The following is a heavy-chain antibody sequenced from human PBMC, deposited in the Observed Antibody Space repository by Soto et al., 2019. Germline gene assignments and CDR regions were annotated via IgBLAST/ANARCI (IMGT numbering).Heavy chain of an antibody. V-gene: IGHV2-5*02. CDR3: AHAGDFDLLSFDR. D-gene: IGHD2-15*01. CDR1: GFSLTTTRMG. CDR2: IYWDDDK. Sequence: QITLKESGPPLVRPAQTLTLTCGFTGFSLTTTRMGVAWIRQPPGKALEWLALIYWDDDKRYSPSLKNRLTVSKDTSTNRVVLTITNISPDDTGTYFCAHAGDFDLLSFDRWGPGTLVTVSS. J-gene: IGHJ4*02.